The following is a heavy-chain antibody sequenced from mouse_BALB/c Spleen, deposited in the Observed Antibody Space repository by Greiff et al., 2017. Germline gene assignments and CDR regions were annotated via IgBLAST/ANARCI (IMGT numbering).Heavy chain of an antibody. CDR1: GYAFSSYW. Sequence: QVQLQQSGAELVRPGSSVKISCKASGYAFSSYWMNWVKQRPGQGLEWIGQIYPGDGDTNYNGKFKGKATLTADKSSSTAYMQLSSLTSEDPAVYFCARRDGSSYVGYFDYWGQGTTLTVSS. CDR2: IYPGDGDT. CDR3: ARRDGSSYVGYFDY. D-gene: IGHD1-1*01. J-gene: IGHJ2*01. V-gene: IGHV1-80*01.